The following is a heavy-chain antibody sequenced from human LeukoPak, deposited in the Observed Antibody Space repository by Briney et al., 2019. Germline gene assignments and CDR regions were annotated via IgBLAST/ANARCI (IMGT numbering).Heavy chain of an antibody. CDR3: ARGTVTDDSSGYVDY. J-gene: IGHJ4*02. CDR2: INHSGST. D-gene: IGHD3-22*01. CDR1: GGSFSGYY. Sequence: SETLSLTCAVYGGSFSGYYWSWIRQPPGKGLGWIGEINHSGSTNYNPSLKSRVTISVDTSKNQFSLKLSSVTAADTAVYYCARGTVTDDSSGYVDYWGQGTLVTVSS. V-gene: IGHV4-34*01.